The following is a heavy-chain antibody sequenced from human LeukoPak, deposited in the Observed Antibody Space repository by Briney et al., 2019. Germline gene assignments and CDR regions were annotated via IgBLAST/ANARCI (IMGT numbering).Heavy chain of an antibody. CDR2: IRDDGGDK. V-gene: IGHV3-30*02. CDR1: GFTFNNYG. CDR3: ARDRHYGDYEHFEY. Sequence: AGGSLRLSCAASGFTFNNYGMHWVRQAPGKGLEWVAFIRDDGGDKFYADSVKDRFTISRDNSKNTLYLQMNSLRAEDTAVYYCARDRHYGDYEHFEYWGQGTLVTVSS. D-gene: IGHD4-17*01. J-gene: IGHJ4*02.